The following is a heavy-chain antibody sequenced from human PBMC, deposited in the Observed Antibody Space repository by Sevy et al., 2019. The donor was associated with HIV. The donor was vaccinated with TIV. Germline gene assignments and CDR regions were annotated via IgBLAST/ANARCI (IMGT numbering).Heavy chain of an antibody. Sequence: GGSLRLSCAASGFTFSSYWMSWVRQAPGKGLEWVANIKQDGSEKYYVDSVKGRFTISRDNAKNSLYLQMNSLRAEATAVYYCARALVVVPAATLGYWGQGTLVTVSS. D-gene: IGHD2-2*01. CDR2: IKQDGSEK. CDR3: ARALVVVPAATLGY. CDR1: GFTFSSYW. V-gene: IGHV3-7*01. J-gene: IGHJ4*02.